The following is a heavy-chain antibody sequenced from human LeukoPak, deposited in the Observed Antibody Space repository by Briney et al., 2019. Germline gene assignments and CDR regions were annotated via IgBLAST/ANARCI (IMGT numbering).Heavy chain of an antibody. V-gene: IGHV3-23*01. CDR1: GFTFSSYA. CDR2: ISGSGGST. Sequence: GGSLRLSCAASGFTFSSYAMSWVRQAPGKGLEWVSAISGSGGSTYYADSVKGRFTISRDNSKNTLYLQMNSLGAEDTAVYYCAKASAGSSGWLGLDYWGQGTLVTVFS. D-gene: IGHD6-19*01. CDR3: AKASAGSSGWLGLDY. J-gene: IGHJ4*02.